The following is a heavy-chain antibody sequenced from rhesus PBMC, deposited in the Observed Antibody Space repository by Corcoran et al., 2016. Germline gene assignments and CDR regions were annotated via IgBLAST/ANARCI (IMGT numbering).Heavy chain of an antibody. CDR1: GYSIRSGYY. J-gene: IGHJ5-2*02. Sequence: QVQLQESGPGLVKPSETLSLTCPVSGYSIRSGYYRNWICQPPGKGLERIGYITYSGYTKYHPSLKRRVTIARHTSKNQFTLKLSYVTAADTAVYYCARGEIFGLVRFRYNSLDVWGRGVLVTVSS. D-gene: IGHD3-3*01. V-gene: IGHV4-122*02. CDR2: ITYSGYT. CDR3: ARGEIFGLVRFRYNSLDV.